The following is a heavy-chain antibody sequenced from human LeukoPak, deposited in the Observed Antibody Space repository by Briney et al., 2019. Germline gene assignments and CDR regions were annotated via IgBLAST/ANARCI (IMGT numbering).Heavy chain of an antibody. CDR3: ARITMVRGARLFGWFDP. CDR1: GYTFTGYY. Sequence: ASVKVSCKASGYTFTGYYMHWVRQAPGQGLEWMGWISAYNGNTNYAQKLQGRVTMTTDKSTSTAYMELSSLRSEDTAVYYCARITMVRGARLFGWFDPWGQGTLVTVSS. D-gene: IGHD3-10*01. CDR2: ISAYNGNT. J-gene: IGHJ5*02. V-gene: IGHV1-18*04.